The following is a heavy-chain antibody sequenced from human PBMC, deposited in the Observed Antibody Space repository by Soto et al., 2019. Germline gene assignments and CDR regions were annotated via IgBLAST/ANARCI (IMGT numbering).Heavy chain of an antibody. CDR3: TRHALSPKLQYGLDV. V-gene: IGHV4-59*02. J-gene: IGHJ6*02. Sequence: PETVCVTWSGSGGSVSGCFWSLLRQPPGKGLEWLGCIFYAGTTMYYPSGQRRITISVDTAKNQFSLRLYSVTAEDSAVYYCTRHALSPKLQYGLDVWGQRTTVTVSS. CDR2: IFYAGTT. D-gene: IGHD2-2*01. CDR1: GGSVSGCF.